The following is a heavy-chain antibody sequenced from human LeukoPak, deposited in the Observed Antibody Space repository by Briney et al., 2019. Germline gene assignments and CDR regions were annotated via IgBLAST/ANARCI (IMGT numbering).Heavy chain of an antibody. V-gene: IGHV1-18*01. CDR3: ATPLGGYCSGGSCPGFGY. Sequence: ASVKVSCKASGYTFTSYGISWVRQAPGQGLEWMGWISAYNGNTNYAQKLQGRVTMTTDTSTSTAYMELRSLRSDDTAVYYCATPLGGYCSGGSCPGFGYWGQGTLVTVSS. D-gene: IGHD2-15*01. J-gene: IGHJ4*02. CDR1: GYTFTSYG. CDR2: ISAYNGNT.